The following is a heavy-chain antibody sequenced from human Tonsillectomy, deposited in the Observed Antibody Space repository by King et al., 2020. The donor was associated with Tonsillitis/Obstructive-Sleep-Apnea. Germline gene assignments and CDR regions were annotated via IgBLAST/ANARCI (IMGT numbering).Heavy chain of an antibody. CDR2: IYYSGGT. CDR1: GGSISSYY. V-gene: IGHV4-59*01. Sequence: VQLQESGPGLVKPSETLSLTCTVSGGSISSYYWSWIRQPPGKGLEWIGYIYYSGGTNYNPSLKSRVTISVATSKNKFSLKLSSVTAADTAVYYCAREGAVMNAFDIWGQGTMVTVSS. D-gene: IGHD2-8*01. CDR3: AREGAVMNAFDI. J-gene: IGHJ3*02.